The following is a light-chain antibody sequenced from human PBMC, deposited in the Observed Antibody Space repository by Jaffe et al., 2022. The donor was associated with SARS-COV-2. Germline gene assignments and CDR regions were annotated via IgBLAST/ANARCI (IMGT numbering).Light chain of an antibody. CDR3: MQGAHWPPT. Sequence: EVVMTQSPLSLPVTLGQPASISCRSSQSLVHTNGNTYLNWFHQRPGQSPRRLIYEVFNRDSGVPDRFSGSGSGTDFTLKISRVEAEDVGVYYCMQGAHWPPTFGGGTKVEIK. V-gene: IGKV2-30*02. CDR1: QSLVHTNGNTY. J-gene: IGKJ4*01. CDR2: EVF.